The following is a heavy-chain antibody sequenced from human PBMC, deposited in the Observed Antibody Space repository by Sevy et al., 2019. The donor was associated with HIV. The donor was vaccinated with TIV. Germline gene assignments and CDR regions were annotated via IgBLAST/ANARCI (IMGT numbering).Heavy chain of an antibody. Sequence: GGSLRLSCAASGFTFSSYSMNWVRQAPGKGLEWVSSISSSSSYIYYADSVKGRFTISRDNAKNSPYLQMNSLRAEDTAVYYCARGPSYYYDSSGYYRKYFDYWGQGTLVTVSS. J-gene: IGHJ4*02. D-gene: IGHD3-22*01. V-gene: IGHV3-21*01. CDR3: ARGPSYYYDSSGYYRKYFDY. CDR2: ISSSSSYI. CDR1: GFTFSSYS.